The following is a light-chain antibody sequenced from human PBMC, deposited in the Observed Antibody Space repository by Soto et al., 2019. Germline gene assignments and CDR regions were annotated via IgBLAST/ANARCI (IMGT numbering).Light chain of an antibody. CDR1: QSVSSN. CDR3: QQYNNWPPT. V-gene: IGKV3-15*01. CDR2: GPS. Sequence: EIVMTQSPATLSVSPGERATLSCRASQSVSSNLAWYQQKPGQPPRLLFYGPSTRATGIPARFSVSGSGTEFTLTISSLQSEDFAVYYSQQYNNWPPTFGQGTKVEIK. J-gene: IGKJ1*01.